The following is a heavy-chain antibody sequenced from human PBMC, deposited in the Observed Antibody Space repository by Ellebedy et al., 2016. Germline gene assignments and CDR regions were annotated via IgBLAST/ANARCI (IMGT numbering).Heavy chain of an antibody. CDR1: GFTFSSYG. Sequence: GGSLRLSCAASGFTFSSYGMHWVRQAPGKGLEWVAVIWYDGSNKYYADSVKGRFTISRDNSKNTLYLQMNSLRAEDTAVYYCARGSYSYGHNDYWGQGTLVTVSS. V-gene: IGHV3-33*08. CDR2: IWYDGSNK. J-gene: IGHJ4*02. D-gene: IGHD5-18*01. CDR3: ARGSYSYGHNDY.